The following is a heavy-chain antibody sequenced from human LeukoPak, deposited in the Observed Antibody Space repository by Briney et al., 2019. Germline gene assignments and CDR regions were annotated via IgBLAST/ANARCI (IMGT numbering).Heavy chain of an antibody. CDR2: ISYSEST. V-gene: IGHV4-59*02. D-gene: IGHD6-13*01. CDR1: GGSVSSYF. CDR3: ARGTYSSSWYWFDP. J-gene: IGHJ5*02. Sequence: SQTLSLTCTVSGGSVSSYFWSWIRQPPGKGLEWIGYISYSESTNYNPSLKSRVTISVDMSKNQFSLKLSSVTAADTAVYYCARGTYSSSWYWFDPWGQGTLVTVSS.